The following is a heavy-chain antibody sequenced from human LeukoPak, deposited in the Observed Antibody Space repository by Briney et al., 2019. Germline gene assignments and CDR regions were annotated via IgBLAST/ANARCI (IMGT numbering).Heavy chain of an antibody. CDR1: GGSISTYY. V-gene: IGHV4-59*08. D-gene: IGHD4-17*01. J-gene: IGHJ6*03. Sequence: SETLSLTCTVSGGSISTYYWSWIRQPPGKGLEWIGYIYYSGSTNYNPSLKSRVTISVDTSKNQFSLKLSSVTAADTAVYYCARSYAGTVTTYYYYYMDVWGKGTAVTVSS. CDR3: ARSYAGTVTTYYYYYMDV. CDR2: IYYSGST.